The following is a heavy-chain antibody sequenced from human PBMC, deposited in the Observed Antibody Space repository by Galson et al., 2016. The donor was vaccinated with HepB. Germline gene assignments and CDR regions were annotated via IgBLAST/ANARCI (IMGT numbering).Heavy chain of an antibody. V-gene: IGHV1-18*01. Sequence: SVKVSCKASGYIFSTYYIVWVRQAPGQGLEWMGWISGYNGNTDYAQSLQGRVTMTTDKSTRTAYMELMSLTSDDTAVYYCARDRCASTSCRNSIDVWGQGTTVTVSS. D-gene: IGHD2-2*01. J-gene: IGHJ6*02. CDR1: GYIFSTYY. CDR3: ARDRCASTSCRNSIDV. CDR2: ISGYNGNT.